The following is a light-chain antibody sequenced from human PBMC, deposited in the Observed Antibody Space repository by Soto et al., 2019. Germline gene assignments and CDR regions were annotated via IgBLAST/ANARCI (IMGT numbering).Light chain of an antibody. CDR3: QQYDSCAVWT. CDR1: QGISGW. J-gene: IGKJ1*01. CDR2: DAS. Sequence: DIQMTQSPSTLSASVGDRVTITCRASQGISGWLAWYQQKAGKAPRLLIFDASRFMSGVPSRFSGSGYGTEFTLSINRLQPDDSATYYCQQYDSCAVWTFGQGTKVESK. V-gene: IGKV1-5*01.